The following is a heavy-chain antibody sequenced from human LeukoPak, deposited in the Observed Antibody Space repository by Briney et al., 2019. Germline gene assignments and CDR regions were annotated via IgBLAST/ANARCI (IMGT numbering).Heavy chain of an antibody. CDR1: GFSFSRYW. J-gene: IGHJ4*02. Sequence: GGSLRLSCAASGFSFSRYWMHWVRQAPGKGLVWVSRMNSDGSSTNYADSVKGRFTISRDNAKNILYLQMNGLRAEDTAVYYCATVWATGTYFNYWGQGTLVTVSS. V-gene: IGHV3-74*01. CDR3: ATVWATGTYFNY. CDR2: MNSDGSST. D-gene: IGHD1-7*01.